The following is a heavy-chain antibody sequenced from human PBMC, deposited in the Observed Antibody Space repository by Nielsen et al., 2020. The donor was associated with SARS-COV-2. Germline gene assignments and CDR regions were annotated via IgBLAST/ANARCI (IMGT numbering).Heavy chain of an antibody. D-gene: IGHD2-21*02. V-gene: IGHV3-48*02. J-gene: IGHJ6*02. CDR1: GFTFSSYS. Sequence: GVLKISCAASGFTFSSYSMNWVRQAPGKGLEWVSYISSSSSTIYYADSVKGRFTISRDNAKNSLYLQMNSLRDEDTAVYYCARGAYCGGDCSEGMDVWGQGTTVTVSS. CDR2: ISSSSSTI. CDR3: ARGAYCGGDCSEGMDV.